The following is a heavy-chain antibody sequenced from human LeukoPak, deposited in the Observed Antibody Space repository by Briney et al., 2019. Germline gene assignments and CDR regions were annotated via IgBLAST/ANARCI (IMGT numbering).Heavy chain of an antibody. Sequence: GGSLRLSCAASGFTFSNAWMSWVRQAPGKGLEWVGRIKSKTDGGTTDYAAPVKGRFTISRDDSKNTLYLQMNSLRAEDTAVYYCARDQTGDSSSWYRERSLGYFDYWGQGTLVTVSS. CDR3: ARDQTGDSSSWYRERSLGYFDY. V-gene: IGHV3-15*01. J-gene: IGHJ4*02. CDR2: IKSKTDGGTT. D-gene: IGHD6-13*01. CDR1: GFTFSNAW.